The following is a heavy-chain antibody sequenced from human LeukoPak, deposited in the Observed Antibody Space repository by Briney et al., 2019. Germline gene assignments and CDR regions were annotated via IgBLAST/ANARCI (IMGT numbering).Heavy chain of an antibody. Sequence: PRRSLRLSCAASGFTFSSHGMHWVGQAPGKGLEWVAVISYDGSNKYYADSVKVRFTISRDNSKNTLYLQMNSLRDEDTAVYYCARCSGGSCPSWFDPWGHGDHVSVSS. J-gene: IGHJ5*02. CDR2: ISYDGSNK. CDR1: GFTFSSHG. V-gene: IGHV3-30*12. CDR3: ARCSGGSCPSWFDP. D-gene: IGHD2-15*01.